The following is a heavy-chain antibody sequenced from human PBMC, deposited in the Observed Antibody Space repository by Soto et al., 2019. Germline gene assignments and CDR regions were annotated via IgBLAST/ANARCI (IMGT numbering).Heavy chain of an antibody. Sequence: ASVKVSCKASGYTFTGYYMHWVRQAPGQGLEWMGWINPNSGGTNYAQKFQGWVTMTRDTSISTAYMELSRLRSDDTAVYYCARTRSSRTYGTDVWGQGTTVTVSS. J-gene: IGHJ6*02. CDR3: ARTRSSRTYGTDV. CDR1: GYTFTGYY. CDR2: INPNSGGT. D-gene: IGHD6-13*01. V-gene: IGHV1-2*04.